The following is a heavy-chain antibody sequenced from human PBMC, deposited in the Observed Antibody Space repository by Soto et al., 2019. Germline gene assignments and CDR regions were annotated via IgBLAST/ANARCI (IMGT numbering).Heavy chain of an antibody. D-gene: IGHD2-2*01. CDR3: ARVGSSSSLEYYFDY. V-gene: IGHV4-59*01. CDR1: GGSISSYY. CDR2: IYYSGST. J-gene: IGHJ4*02. Sequence: SETLSLTCTGSGGSISSYYWSWIRQPPGKGLEWIGYIYYSGSTNYNPSLKSRVTISVDTSKNQFSLKLSSVTAADTAVYYCARVGSSSSLEYYFDYWGQGTLVTVSS.